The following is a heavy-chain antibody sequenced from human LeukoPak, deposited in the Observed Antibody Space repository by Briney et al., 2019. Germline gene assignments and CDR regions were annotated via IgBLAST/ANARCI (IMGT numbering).Heavy chain of an antibody. J-gene: IGHJ5*02. CDR3: ARADRLRGGPYLIGP. V-gene: IGHV1-2*02. CDR1: GYRFTVYY. Sequence: ASVKDSCKPPGYRFTVYYMHWVRQAPGQGLEWMGWINTNSGGTSSAQKFQGSITMTRDTSITTVYMEVTWLTSDDTAIYYCARADRLRGGPYLIGPWGQGTLVTVSS. D-gene: IGHD3-16*01. CDR2: INTNSGGT.